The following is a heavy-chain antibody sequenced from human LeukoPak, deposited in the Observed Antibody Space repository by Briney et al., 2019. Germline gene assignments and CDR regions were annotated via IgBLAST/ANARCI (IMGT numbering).Heavy chain of an antibody. D-gene: IGHD2-15*01. V-gene: IGHV3-48*03. CDR1: GFTFSSYE. CDR3: ARDWDRGYCSGGSCVDY. Sequence: PGGSLRLSYAASGFTFSSYEMNWVRQAPGKGLEWVSYISSSGSTIYYADSVKGRFTISRDNAKNSLYLQMNSLRAEDTAVYYCARDWDRGYCSGGSCVDYWGQGTLVTVSS. J-gene: IGHJ4*02. CDR2: ISSSGSTI.